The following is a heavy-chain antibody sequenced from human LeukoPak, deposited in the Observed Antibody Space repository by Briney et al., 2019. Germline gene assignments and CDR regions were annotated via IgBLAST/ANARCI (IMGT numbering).Heavy chain of an antibody. D-gene: IGHD3-10*01. CDR2: ISGSGTI. CDR3: ARDSGTTGEVKFDP. CDR1: GVSIHSY. Sequence: SSETLSLTCTVPGVSIHSYWSWIRQPAGKGLEWIGRISGSGTITYNPALQSRLTISIDTSKNQFSLKLMSVTAADTAVYYCARDSGTTGEVKFDPWGQGTLVTVSS. J-gene: IGHJ5*02. V-gene: IGHV4-4*07.